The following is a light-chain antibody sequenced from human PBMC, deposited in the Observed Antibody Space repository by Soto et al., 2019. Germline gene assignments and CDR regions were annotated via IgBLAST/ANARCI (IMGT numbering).Light chain of an antibody. CDR2: AAS. J-gene: IGKJ1*01. V-gene: IGKV1-27*01. Sequence: IQVTQYTSSVSASVGDRVTITCRASQGISNYLAWYQQKPGKVPKLLIYAASTLQSGVPSRFSGSGSGTDFTLTISSLQPEDFATYYCQQSYSTLWTFGQGTKVDIK. CDR3: QQSYSTLWT. CDR1: QGISNY.